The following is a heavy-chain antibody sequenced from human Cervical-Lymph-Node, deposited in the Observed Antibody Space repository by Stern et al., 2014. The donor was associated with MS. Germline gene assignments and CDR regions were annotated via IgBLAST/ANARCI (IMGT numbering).Heavy chain of an antibody. D-gene: IGHD1-1*01. CDR1: GYTFTSYG. CDR2: ISAYNGNT. V-gene: IGHV1-18*01. Sequence: QDQLVQSGAEVKKPGASVKVSCKASGYTFTSYGISWVRQAPGQGLEWMGWISAYNGNTNYAQKLQGRVTMTKDTSKRTGYLALRSLRSDDTAVDYCARGVPVQLEVWYYYYGMDVWGQGTTVTVSS. J-gene: IGHJ6*02. CDR3: ARGVPVQLEVWYYYYGMDV.